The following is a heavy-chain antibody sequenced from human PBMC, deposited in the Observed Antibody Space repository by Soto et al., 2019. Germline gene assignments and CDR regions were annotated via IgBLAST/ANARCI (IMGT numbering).Heavy chain of an antibody. J-gene: IGHJ4*02. CDR3: ARAVVTKYDY. CDR2: IYHSGST. CDR1: GGSISSGGYS. D-gene: IGHD2-15*01. V-gene: IGHV4-30-2*01. Sequence: QLQLQESGSGLVKPSQTLSLTCAASGGSISSGGYSWSWIRQPPGKGLEWTRYIYHSGSTCYNPSLXSXGXIPXDRSKNLCALELSSVTAADTAVYYCARAVVTKYDYWGQGTLVTVSS.